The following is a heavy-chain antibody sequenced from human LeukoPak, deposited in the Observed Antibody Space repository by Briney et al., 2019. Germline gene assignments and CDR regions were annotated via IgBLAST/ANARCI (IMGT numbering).Heavy chain of an antibody. CDR3: ASYGDFGSYYYMDV. Sequence: PSETLSLTCAVYGGSFSGFYWSWIRQPPGKGLEWIGDINHSGTTNYNPSLKGRVTISADRSKNQFSLKVTSVTAADTAVYYCASYGDFGSYYYMDVWGKGTTVTVSS. CDR1: GGSFSGFY. D-gene: IGHD4-17*01. CDR2: INHSGTT. J-gene: IGHJ6*03. V-gene: IGHV4-34*01.